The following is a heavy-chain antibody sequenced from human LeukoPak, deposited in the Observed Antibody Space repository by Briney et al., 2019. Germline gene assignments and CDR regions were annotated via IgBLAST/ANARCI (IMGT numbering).Heavy chain of an antibody. CDR3: ARVSPITMVRGVIHYYYYYMDV. D-gene: IGHD3-10*01. CDR1: GFTFSSYW. J-gene: IGHJ6*03. V-gene: IGHV3-7*01. Sequence: GGSLGLSCAASGFTFSSYWMSWVRQAPGKGLEWVANIKQDGSEKYYVDSVKGRFTISRDDAKNSLYLQMNSLRAEDTAVYYCARVSPITMVRGVIHYYYYYMDVWGKGTTVTVSS. CDR2: IKQDGSEK.